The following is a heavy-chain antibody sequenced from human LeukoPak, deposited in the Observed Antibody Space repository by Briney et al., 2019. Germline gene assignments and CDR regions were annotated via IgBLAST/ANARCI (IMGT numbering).Heavy chain of an antibody. V-gene: IGHV1-46*01. CDR2: INPRGGST. CDR1: GYTFTSYY. J-gene: IGHJ6*03. D-gene: IGHD5-12*01. CDR3: AKGSGYEAQYYYYYMDV. Sequence: ASMKFSCKASGYTFTSYYMHWVRQAPGQGLEWMGIINPRGGSTSYAQKFQGRVTMTRDTSTSTVYMELSSLRSEDTAVYYCAKGSGYEAQYYYYYMDVWGKGTTVTISS.